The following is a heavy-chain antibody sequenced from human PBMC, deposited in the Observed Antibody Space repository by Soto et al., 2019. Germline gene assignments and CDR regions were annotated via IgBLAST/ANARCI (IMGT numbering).Heavy chain of an antibody. CDR3: ASTSGYSSGWSE. J-gene: IGHJ4*02. V-gene: IGHV1-69*13. CDR1: GGTFSSYA. Sequence: SVKGSCNASGGTFSSYAISWVRQAPGQGLEWMGGIIPIFGTANYAQKFQGRVTITADESTSTAYMELSSLRSEDTAVYYCASTSGYSSGWSEWGQGPLVTVSS. D-gene: IGHD6-19*01. CDR2: IIPIFGTA.